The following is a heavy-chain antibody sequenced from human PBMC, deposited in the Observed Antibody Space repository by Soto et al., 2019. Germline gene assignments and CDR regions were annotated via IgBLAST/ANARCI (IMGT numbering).Heavy chain of an antibody. D-gene: IGHD2-2*01. CDR1: GFSFSSYG. V-gene: IGHV3-33*01. J-gene: IGHJ6*02. CDR2: IWYNGSNR. Sequence: QVHLVESGGGVVQPGRSLRLSCAASGFSFSSYGMLWVRQAPGKGLEWVALIWYNGSNRYYGESVKGRFTISRDNSKNTLYLEMNSLRVEDTGVYYCARQLAVPYAGYAMDVWGQGTTVTVSS. CDR3: ARQLAVPYAGYAMDV.